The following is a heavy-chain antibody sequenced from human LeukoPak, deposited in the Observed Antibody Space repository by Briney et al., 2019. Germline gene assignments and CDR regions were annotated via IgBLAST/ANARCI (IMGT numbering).Heavy chain of an antibody. V-gene: IGHV4-34*01. Sequence: SETLSLTCAVYGESFSGYYWSWIRQPPGKGVEWSGEINHSGSTNYNPSLKSRVTISVDTPKNQFSLKLSSVTAADTAVYYCASLPQIGYGDYAWWFDPWGQGTLVTVSS. CDR1: GESFSGYY. J-gene: IGHJ5*02. CDR3: ASLPQIGYGDYAWWFDP. CDR2: INHSGST. D-gene: IGHD4-17*01.